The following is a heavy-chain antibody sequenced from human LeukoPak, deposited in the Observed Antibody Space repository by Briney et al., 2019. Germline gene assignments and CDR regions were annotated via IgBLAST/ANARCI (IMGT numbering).Heavy chain of an antibody. Sequence: SETLSLTCTVSGGSISSYYWSWIRQPPGKGLEWVGYIYYIVSPNYNPSLKPRVTISVDTSKNQFSLKLSSVTAADTAVYYCARDVGYCSSTSCYRAGGYWGQGTLVTVPS. J-gene: IGHJ4*02. CDR2: IYYIVSP. CDR3: ARDVGYCSSTSCYRAGGY. D-gene: IGHD2-2*01. V-gene: IGHV4-59*01. CDR1: GGSISSYY.